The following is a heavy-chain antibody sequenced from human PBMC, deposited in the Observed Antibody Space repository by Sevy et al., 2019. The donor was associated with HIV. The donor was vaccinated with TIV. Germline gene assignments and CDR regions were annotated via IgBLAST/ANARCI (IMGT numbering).Heavy chain of an antibody. CDR1: GDSISSSY. V-gene: IGHV4-4*07. D-gene: IGHD3-22*01. CDR2: IYISEST. J-gene: IGHJ4*02. CDR3: AREFFYDSSDYYTPAYYFDY. Sequence: SETLSLTCAASGDSISSSYWSWIRQPAGKGLEWIGRIYISESTNYNPSLKSRVTISLDTSKNQFSLRLSSVTAADTAVYDCAREFFYDSSDYYTPAYYFDYWGQGTLVTVSS.